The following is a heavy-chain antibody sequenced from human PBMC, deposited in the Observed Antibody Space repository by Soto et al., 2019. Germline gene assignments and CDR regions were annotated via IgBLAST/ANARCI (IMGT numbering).Heavy chain of an antibody. V-gene: IGHV4-30-4*01. CDR1: GGSISTGDHY. Sequence: QVQLQESGPGLVKPSQTLSLTCTVSGGSISTGDHYWSWIRQPPGKGLEWIGYVYYSGSTQYNPSLKSRVSISIDTSKNQFFLRLSSMTAADTAVYYCARGPNDDFWGQGTLVTVSS. J-gene: IGHJ4*02. CDR3: ARGPNDDF. CDR2: VYYSGST. D-gene: IGHD1-1*01.